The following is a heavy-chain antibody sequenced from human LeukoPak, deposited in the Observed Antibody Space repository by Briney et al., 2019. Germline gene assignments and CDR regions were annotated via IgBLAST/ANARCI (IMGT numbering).Heavy chain of an antibody. J-gene: IGHJ5*02. D-gene: IGHD3-9*01. CDR2: IYTSGST. V-gene: IGHV4-61*02. Sequence: PSETLSLTCTVSGASISSGEYYWRWIRQPAGKGLEWIGRIYTSGSTNYNPSLKSRVTISVDTSKNQFSLKLSSVTAADTAMYYCAREAYDVLTSDWFDPWGQGPLVTVSS. CDR1: GASISSGEYY. CDR3: AREAYDVLTSDWFDP.